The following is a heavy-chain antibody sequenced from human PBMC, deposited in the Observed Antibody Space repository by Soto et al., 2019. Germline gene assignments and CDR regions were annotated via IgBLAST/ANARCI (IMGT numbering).Heavy chain of an antibody. CDR2: INGDGTTT. Sequence: EVQLVESGGGLVQPGGSLRLSCAASGFTFNNYWIHWVRQAPGKGLMWVSRINGDGTTTNYADSVRGRFAISRDNAENTVYRQMNSLRAEHTALYYCARGVRGHYGKDVWGQGTTVTVSS. V-gene: IGHV3-74*01. CDR3: ARGVRGHYGKDV. D-gene: IGHD3-10*01. J-gene: IGHJ6*02. CDR1: GFTFNNYW.